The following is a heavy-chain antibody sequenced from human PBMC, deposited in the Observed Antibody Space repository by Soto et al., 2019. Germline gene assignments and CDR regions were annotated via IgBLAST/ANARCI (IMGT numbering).Heavy chain of an antibody. Sequence: GRCLRLSCAASGLGFENYAMNWVRQTPGRGLEWISFISSSTTAIYYADSVKGRFTISRDNARSSLFLHMHSLRDDDTAVYFCARQCLSSGGCFFGPWGQGTLVTVSS. CDR1: GLGFENYA. V-gene: IGHV3-48*02. J-gene: IGHJ5*02. CDR3: ARQCLSSGGCFFGP. D-gene: IGHD3-16*01. CDR2: ISSSTTAI.